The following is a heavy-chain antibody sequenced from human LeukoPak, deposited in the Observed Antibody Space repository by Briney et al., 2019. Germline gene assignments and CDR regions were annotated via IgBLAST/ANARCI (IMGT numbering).Heavy chain of an antibody. D-gene: IGHD1-26*01. CDR2: IRYDGSNE. V-gene: IGHV3-30*02. J-gene: IGHJ4*02. CDR1: GFSFSGYG. Sequence: GGSLRLSCAASGFSFSGYGMHWVRQAPGKGLEWVAFIRYDGSNEYYADSVKGRFTISRDNAKNSLFLQMNSLRAEDTAVYYCASGDYMDSWGQGTLVTVSS. CDR3: ASGDYMDS.